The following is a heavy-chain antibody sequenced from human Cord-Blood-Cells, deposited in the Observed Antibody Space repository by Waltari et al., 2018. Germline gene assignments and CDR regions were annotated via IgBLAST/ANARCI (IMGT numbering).Heavy chain of an antibody. CDR3: ARVCGGDCYDAFDI. Sequence: EVQLVESGGGLVQHGGSLRLSCAASGFTFSSYWMSWVRQAPGKGLEWLANIKQDGSEKYYVDSVKGRFTISRDNAKNSLYLQMNSLRAEDTAVYYCARVCGGDCYDAFDIWGQGTMVTVSS. V-gene: IGHV3-7*01. CDR1: GFTFSSYW. CDR2: IKQDGSEK. D-gene: IGHD2-21*02. J-gene: IGHJ3*02.